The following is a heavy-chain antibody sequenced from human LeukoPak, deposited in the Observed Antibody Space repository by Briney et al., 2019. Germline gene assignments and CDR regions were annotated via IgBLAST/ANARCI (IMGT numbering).Heavy chain of an antibody. V-gene: IGHV3-23*01. J-gene: IGHJ4*02. CDR3: AKGGYYYDSSGYYGQTFDY. CDR1: GFTFSSYA. D-gene: IGHD3-22*01. Sequence: GGSLRLSCAASGFTFSSYAMSWVRQAPGKGLEWVSGISGSGGNTYYADSVEGRFTISRDNSKNTLYLQMNGLRAEDTAVYYCAKGGYYYDSSGYYGQTFDYWGQGTLVTVSS. CDR2: ISGSGGNT.